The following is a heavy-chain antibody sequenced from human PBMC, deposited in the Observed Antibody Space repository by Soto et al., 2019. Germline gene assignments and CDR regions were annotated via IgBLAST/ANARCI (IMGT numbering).Heavy chain of an antibody. CDR1: GFTFTSSA. J-gene: IGHJ6*02. CDR2: IVVGSGNT. V-gene: IGHV1-58*01. CDR3: AADPGGSGWYPGVYYYYGMDV. Sequence: GASVKVSCKASGFTFTSSAVQWVRQARGQRLEWIGWIVVGSGNTNYAQKSQGRVTITRDMSTSTAYMELSSLRSEDTAVYYCAADPGGSGWYPGVYYYYGMDVWGQGTTVTVSS. D-gene: IGHD6-19*01.